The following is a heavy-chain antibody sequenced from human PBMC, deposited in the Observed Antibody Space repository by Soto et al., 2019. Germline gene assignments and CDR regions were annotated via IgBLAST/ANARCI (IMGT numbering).Heavy chain of an antibody. J-gene: IGHJ6*02. CDR3: ARADYYYGMDV. V-gene: IGHV4-30-2*01. CDR2: IYHSGST. Sequence: SETLALTFAVSGGSISSGGYSWSCIRQPPGKGLEWIGYIYHSGSTYYNPSLKSRVTISVDRSKNQFSLKLSSVNAADTDVYYCARADYYYGMDVWGQGTTVPVSS. CDR1: GGSISSGGYS.